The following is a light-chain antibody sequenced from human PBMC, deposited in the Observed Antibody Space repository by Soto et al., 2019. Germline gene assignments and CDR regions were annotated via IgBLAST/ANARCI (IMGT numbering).Light chain of an antibody. J-gene: IGLJ3*02. CDR2: EDN. CDR1: NSNIGDNY. CDR3: GMWDISLSVWV. V-gene: IGLV1-51*02. Sequence: QSVLTQPPSVSAAPGQKVTISCSGRNSNIGDNYFSWYQHVPGTAPKVLIYEDNMRPSGIPDRFSASKSGTLAALDITGLQTGDEADYYCGMWDISLSVWVFGGGTKVTVL.